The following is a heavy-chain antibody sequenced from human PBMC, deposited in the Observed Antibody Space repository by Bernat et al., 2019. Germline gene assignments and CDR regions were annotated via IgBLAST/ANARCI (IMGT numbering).Heavy chain of an antibody. CDR1: GFTFSGSA. V-gene: IGHV3-73*02. CDR2: IRSKANSYAK. D-gene: IGHD2-21*02. Sequence: EVQLVESGGGLVQPGGSLKLSCAASGFTFSGSAMHWVRQASGKGLEWVGRIRSKANSYAKAYTASVKGRFTISRDDSKNTAYMKMNSLKTEDTAVYSCTGSVVVTAERYSGAFDIWGQGTMVTVSS. CDR3: TGSVVVTAERYSGAFDI. J-gene: IGHJ3*02.